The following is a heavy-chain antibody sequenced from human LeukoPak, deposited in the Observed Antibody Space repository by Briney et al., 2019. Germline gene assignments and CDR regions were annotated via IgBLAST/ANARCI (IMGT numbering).Heavy chain of an antibody. CDR1: GFTFSSYS. J-gene: IGHJ4*02. V-gene: IGHV3-48*01. D-gene: IGHD3-10*01. CDR2: ISSSSTI. Sequence: PGGSLRLSCAASGFTFSSYSMNWVRQAPGKGLEWVSYISSSSTIYYADSVRGRFTISRDNAKNPLYLQMNSLRAEDTAVYYCAATYYYGSGSYAIGFDYWGQGTLVTVSS. CDR3: AATYYYGSGSYAIGFDY.